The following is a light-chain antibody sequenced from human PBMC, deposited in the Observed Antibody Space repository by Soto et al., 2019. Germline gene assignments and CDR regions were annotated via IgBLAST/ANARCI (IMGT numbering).Light chain of an antibody. V-gene: IGLV1-40*01. J-gene: IGLJ3*02. CDR3: QSYDSSLSVV. CDR2: GNS. Sequence: QSVLTQPPSVSGAPGQRVTISCAGSSSNIGAGYYVHWYQHLPGIAPKLLIYGNSNRPSGVPDRFSASKSGSSASLAITGLQVEDEADYYCQSYDSSLSVVFGGGTKVTVL. CDR1: SSNIGAGYY.